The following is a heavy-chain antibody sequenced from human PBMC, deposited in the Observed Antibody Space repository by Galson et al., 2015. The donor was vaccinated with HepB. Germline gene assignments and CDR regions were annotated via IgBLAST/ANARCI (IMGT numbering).Heavy chain of an antibody. CDR2: VSAYNGDT. CDR3: AKVQVVLGWFDP. V-gene: IGHV1-18*01. CDR1: GYSFSSFG. Sequence: SVKVSCKASGYSFSSFGVTWVRQAPGQGLEWMGWVSAYNGDTKYAQKFQGRLIMTTDTSTTTAYMELRSLRSDDTAIYYCAKVQVVLGWFDPWGPGTLVTGSS. D-gene: IGHD2/OR15-2a*01. J-gene: IGHJ5*02.